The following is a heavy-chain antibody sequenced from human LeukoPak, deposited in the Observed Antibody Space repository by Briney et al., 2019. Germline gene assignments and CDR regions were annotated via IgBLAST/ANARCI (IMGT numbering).Heavy chain of an antibody. Sequence: ASVKVSCKASGGTFSSYAISWVRQAPGQGLEWMGWISAYNGNTNYAQKLQGRVTMTTDTSTSTAYMELRSLRSDDTAVYYCARDIVVVPAAIHYYYYGMDVWGQGTTVTVSS. CDR3: ARDIVVVPAAIHYYYYGMDV. J-gene: IGHJ6*02. V-gene: IGHV1-18*01. CDR1: GGTFSSYA. CDR2: ISAYNGNT. D-gene: IGHD2-2*01.